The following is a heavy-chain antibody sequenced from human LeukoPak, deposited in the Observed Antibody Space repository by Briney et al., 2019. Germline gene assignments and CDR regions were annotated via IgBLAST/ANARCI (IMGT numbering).Heavy chain of an antibody. CDR1: GASISSYY. Sequence: PSETLSLTCTVSGASISSYYWSWIRQPPGKGPEWIAYIYYSGNTNYNPSLKGRVTISVDRSKNQFSLKLSSVTAADTAAYYCARGPGSYYEFDYWGQGTLVTVSS. CDR3: ARGPGSYYEFDY. V-gene: IGHV4-59*01. D-gene: IGHD1-26*01. CDR2: IYYSGNT. J-gene: IGHJ4*02.